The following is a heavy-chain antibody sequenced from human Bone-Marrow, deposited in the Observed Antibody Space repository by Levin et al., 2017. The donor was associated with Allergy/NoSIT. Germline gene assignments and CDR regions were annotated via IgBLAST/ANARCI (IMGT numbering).Heavy chain of an antibody. CDR3: ARDSPPATVVTHLLDL. D-gene: IGHD4-23*01. J-gene: IGHJ2*01. CDR1: GYTFTSYG. Sequence: ASVKVSCKASGYTFTSYGISWVRQAPGQGLEWMGWISAYNGNTNYAQKLQGRVTMTTDTSTSTAYMELRSLRSDDTAVYYCARDSPPATVVTHLLDLWGRGTLVTVSS. V-gene: IGHV1-18*01. CDR2: ISAYNGNT.